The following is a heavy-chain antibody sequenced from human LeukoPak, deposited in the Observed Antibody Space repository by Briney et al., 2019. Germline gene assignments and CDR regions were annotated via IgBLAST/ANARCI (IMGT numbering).Heavy chain of an antibody. V-gene: IGHV1-2*02. CDR3: ARAKRSIAARRELLGY. Sequence: ASVKVSCKASGYTFTGYYMHWVRQAPGQGLEWMGWINPNSGGTNYAQKFQGMVTMTRDTSISTAYMELSRLRSDDTAVYYCARAKRSIAARRELLGYWGQGTLVTVSS. CDR1: GYTFTGYY. D-gene: IGHD6-6*01. CDR2: INPNSGGT. J-gene: IGHJ4*02.